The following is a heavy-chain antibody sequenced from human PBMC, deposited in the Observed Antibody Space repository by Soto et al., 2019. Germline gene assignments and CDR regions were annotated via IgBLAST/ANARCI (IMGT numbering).Heavy chain of an antibody. J-gene: IGHJ5*02. CDR3: ARGRSNRFDSSPAPRFDP. D-gene: IGHD2-21*01. CDR1: GFTFNTFD. V-gene: IGHV3-13*01. Sequence: EVQLVESGGGLAQPGGSLRLSCEASGFTFNTFDFHWVRQRKGKGLEWVSGIGTLFDTYYADAVRGRFSISRDNAMNSFYLQMNNLGVDDTAVYFCARGRSNRFDSSPAPRFDPWGQGILVTVSS. CDR2: IGTLFDT.